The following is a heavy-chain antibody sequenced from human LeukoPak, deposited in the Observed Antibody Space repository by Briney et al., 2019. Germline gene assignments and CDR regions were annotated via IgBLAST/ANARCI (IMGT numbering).Heavy chain of an antibody. J-gene: IGHJ3*02. CDR3: ARGRVGATYDHAFDI. CDR2: IYYSGST. V-gene: IGHV4-39*07. Sequence: SETLSLTCTVSGGSISSSSYYWGWIRQPPGKGLEWIGSIYYSGSTNYNPSLKSRVTISVDTSKNQFSLKLSSVTAADTAVYYCARGRVGATYDHAFDIWGQGTMVTVSS. D-gene: IGHD1-26*01. CDR1: GGSISSSSYY.